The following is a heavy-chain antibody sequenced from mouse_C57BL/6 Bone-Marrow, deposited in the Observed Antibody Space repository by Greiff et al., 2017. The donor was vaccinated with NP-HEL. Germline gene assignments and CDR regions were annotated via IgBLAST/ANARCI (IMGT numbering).Heavy chain of an antibody. CDR2: INPYNGGT. D-gene: IGHD1-1*01. Sequence: VQLQQSGPVLVKPGASVKMSCKASGYTFTDYYMNWVKQSHGKSLEWIGVINPYNGGTSYNQKFKGKATLTVYKSSSTAYMELNSLTSEDSAVYYCANLPYYYGSSSPYYAMDYWGQGTSVTVSS. CDR1: GYTFTDYY. CDR3: ANLPYYYGSSSPYYAMDY. V-gene: IGHV1-19*01. J-gene: IGHJ4*01.